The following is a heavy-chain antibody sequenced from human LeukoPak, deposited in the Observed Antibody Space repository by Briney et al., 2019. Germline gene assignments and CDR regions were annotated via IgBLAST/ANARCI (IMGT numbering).Heavy chain of an antibody. CDR2: IYPGDSDT. D-gene: IGHD3-22*01. V-gene: IGHV5-51*01. CDR1: GYSFTSYW. CDR3: ARTTAYYYDSSGYGVLYDAFDI. Sequence: RGESLKISCKGSGYSFTSYWIGWVRQMPGKGLEWMGIIYPGDSDTRYSPSFQGQVTISADKSISTAYLQWSSLKASDTAMYYCARTTAYYYDSSGYGVLYDAFDIWGQGTMVTVSS. J-gene: IGHJ3*02.